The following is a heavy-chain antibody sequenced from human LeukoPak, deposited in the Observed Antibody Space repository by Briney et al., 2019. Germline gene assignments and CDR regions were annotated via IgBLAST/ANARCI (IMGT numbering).Heavy chain of an antibody. Sequence: SQTLSLTCTVSGGSISSGRYYWRWTRQHPGKVLEWIGHIYYSGSTYYNPSLKSRVTISVDTSKSQFSLKLSSVTAADTAVYYCARESYGSGSPGDWGQRTLVTVSS. CDR2: IYYSGST. V-gene: IGHV4-31*03. CDR3: ARESYGSGSPGD. J-gene: IGHJ4*02. D-gene: IGHD3-10*01. CDR1: GGSISSGRYY.